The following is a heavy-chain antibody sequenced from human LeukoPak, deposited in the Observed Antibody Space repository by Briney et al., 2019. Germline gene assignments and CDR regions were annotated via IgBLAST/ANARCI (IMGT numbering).Heavy chain of an antibody. CDR2: FDPEDGET. CDR3: ARFSGSYGQYFDL. Sequence: GASVKVSCKASGYTFTSYDINWVRQATGQGLEWMGGFDPEDGETIYAQKFQGRVTMTEDTSTDTAYMELSSLRAEDTAVYYCARFSGSYGQYFDLWGRGTLVTVSS. D-gene: IGHD1-26*01. J-gene: IGHJ2*01. V-gene: IGHV1-24*01. CDR1: GYTFTSYD.